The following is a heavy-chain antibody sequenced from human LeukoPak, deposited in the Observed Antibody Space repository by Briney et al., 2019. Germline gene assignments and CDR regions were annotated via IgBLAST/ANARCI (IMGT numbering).Heavy chain of an antibody. D-gene: IGHD1-1*01. CDR1: GYTFTGYY. CDR3: ARTPYNWNDFIDWFDP. CDR2: INPNSGGT. J-gene: IGHJ5*02. Sequence: ASVKVSCKASGYTFTGYYMHWVRQAPGQGLEWMGWINPNSGGTNYAQKFQGRVTMTRDTSISTAYMELSGLRSDDTAVYYCARTPYNWNDFIDWFDPWGQGTLVTVSS. V-gene: IGHV1-2*02.